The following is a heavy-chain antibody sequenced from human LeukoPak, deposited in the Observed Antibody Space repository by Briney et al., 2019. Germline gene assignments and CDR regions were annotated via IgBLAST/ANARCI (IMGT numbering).Heavy chain of an antibody. J-gene: IGHJ4*02. CDR1: GFTFTTYW. D-gene: IGHD2-21*01. V-gene: IGHV3-7*01. Sequence: PGGSLRLSCAASGFTFTTYWMSWVRQAPGKGLEWVANINQDGTEKHYVDTVKGRFTISRDDAKNSLYLQMNSLRAEDTAVYYCARGLFYDYWGQGTLATVSS. CDR3: ARGLFYDY. CDR2: INQDGTEK.